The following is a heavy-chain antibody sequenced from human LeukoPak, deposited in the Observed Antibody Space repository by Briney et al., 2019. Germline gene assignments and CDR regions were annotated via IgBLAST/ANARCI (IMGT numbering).Heavy chain of an antibody. CDR1: GFTFDDYA. CDR2: ISWNSGSI. D-gene: IGHD3-10*01. V-gene: IGHV3-9*01. CDR3: AKGDGSGSYYDGMDV. J-gene: IGHJ6*02. Sequence: GRSLRLSCAASGFTFDDYAMHWVRQAPGKGLEWVSGISWNSGSIGYADSVKGRFTISRDNAKNSLYLQMNSLRAEDTALYYCAKGDGSGSYYDGMDVWGQGTTVTVSS.